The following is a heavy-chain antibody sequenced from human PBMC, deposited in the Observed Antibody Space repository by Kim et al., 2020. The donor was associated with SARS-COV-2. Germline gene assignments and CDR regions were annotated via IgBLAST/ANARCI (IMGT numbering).Heavy chain of an antibody. CDR2: INTNTGNP. D-gene: IGHD3-3*01. J-gene: IGHJ4*02. CDR1: GYTFTSYA. V-gene: IGHV7-4-1*02. CDR3: ARDGWYQLLRDGPYDFWSEYPANYFDY. Sequence: ASVKVSCKASGYTFTSYAMNWVRQAPGQGLEWMGWINTNTGNPTYAQGFTGRFVFSLDTSVSTAYLQISSLKAEDTAVYYCARDGWYQLLRDGPYDFWSEYPANYFDYWGQGTLVTVSS.